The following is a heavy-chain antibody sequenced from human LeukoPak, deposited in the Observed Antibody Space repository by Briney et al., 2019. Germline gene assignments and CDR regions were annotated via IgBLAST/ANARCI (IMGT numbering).Heavy chain of an antibody. CDR2: IYSGGST. J-gene: IGHJ4*02. CDR3: ARGLRYSTGWYYFDY. CDR1: GFTVSSNY. V-gene: IGHV3-66*01. Sequence: GGSLRLSCAASGFTVSSNYMSWVRQAPGKGLEWLSVIYSGGSTYCADSVKGRFTISRDNSKNTVFLQMNSLRAEDTAVYYCARGLRYSTGWYYFDYWGQGTLVTVSS. D-gene: IGHD6-19*01.